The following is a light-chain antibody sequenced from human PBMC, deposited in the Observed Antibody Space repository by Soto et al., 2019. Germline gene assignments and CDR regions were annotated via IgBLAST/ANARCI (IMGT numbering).Light chain of an antibody. CDR2: GAS. V-gene: IGKV3-20*01. CDR1: QHVNSRY. J-gene: IGKJ1*01. Sequence: EIVLTQSPGTLSLSPGERATLSCRASQHVNSRYLAWYQQKPGQAPRLLISGASSRATDIPDRFSGSGSGADFTLIISRLEPEDFAVYFCQQYGGSPPTFDQGTRVDIK. CDR3: QQYGGSPPT.